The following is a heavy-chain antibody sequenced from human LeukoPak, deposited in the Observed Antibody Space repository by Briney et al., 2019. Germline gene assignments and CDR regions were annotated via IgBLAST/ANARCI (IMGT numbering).Heavy chain of an antibody. CDR1: GFTFNTYS. V-gene: IGHV3-21*01. J-gene: IGHJ6*02. Sequence: GGSLRLSCAASGFTFNTYSMTWVRQAPGKGLEWVSSISWTSDYIYYADSVKGRFTISRDNAKNSLYLQMNSLRAEDTAVCYCARVVVISTYGLDVWGQGTTVTVSS. D-gene: IGHD3-16*02. CDR3: ARVVVISTYGLDV. CDR2: ISWTSDYI.